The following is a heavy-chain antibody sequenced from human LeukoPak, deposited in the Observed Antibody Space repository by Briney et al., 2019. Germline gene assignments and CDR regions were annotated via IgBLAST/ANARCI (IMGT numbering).Heavy chain of an antibody. CDR3: ARQRLASLSVDAFAI. V-gene: IGHV5-51*01. D-gene: IGHD5-12*01. Sequence: GASLQISCKCSGYIFDTYWIAWVRQLPGKGLERMGIIYPGDSDTRYSPSFQGQVTISADKSISTSYLQWSSLKASDTAMYYCARQRLASLSVDAFAIWGQGTTVTVSS. J-gene: IGHJ3*02. CDR1: GYIFDTYW. CDR2: IYPGDSDT.